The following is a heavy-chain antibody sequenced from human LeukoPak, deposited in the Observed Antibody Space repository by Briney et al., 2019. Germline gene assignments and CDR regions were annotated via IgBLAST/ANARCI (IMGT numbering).Heavy chain of an antibody. D-gene: IGHD3-16*02. CDR1: GDSISSYY. CDR3: ARVGVWGSYPYFDY. V-gene: IGHV4-4*07. J-gene: IGHJ4*02. Sequence: SETLSLTCSVSGDSISSYYWSWIRQPAGKGLEWIGRIYTSGSTNYNPSLKSRVTTSVDTSKNQLSVKLSSVTAADTAVYYCARVGVWGSYPYFDYWGQGTLVTVSS. CDR2: IYTSGST.